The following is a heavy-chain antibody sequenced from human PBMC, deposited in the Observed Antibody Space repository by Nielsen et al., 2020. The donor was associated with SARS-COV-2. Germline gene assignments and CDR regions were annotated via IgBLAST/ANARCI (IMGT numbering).Heavy chain of an antibody. CDR3: AKDALTRSGYFLGGRRMDAFDI. CDR1: GFTFSNYA. V-gene: IGHV3-23*01. CDR2: ISGSGGPT. J-gene: IGHJ3*02. Sequence: GESLKISCAASGFTFSNYAMKWVRQAPGKGLEWVSAISGSGGPTSYADSVQGRFTISRDNSENTVYLQMNRLRAEDTAVYYCAKDALTRSGYFLGGRRMDAFDIWGQGTMVTVSS. D-gene: IGHD3-22*01.